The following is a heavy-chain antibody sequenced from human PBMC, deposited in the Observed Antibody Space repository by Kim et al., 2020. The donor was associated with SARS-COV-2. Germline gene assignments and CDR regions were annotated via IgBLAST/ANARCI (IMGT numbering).Heavy chain of an antibody. Sequence: ADSVKGRFTISRHNSKNTLYLQMNSLRAEDTAVYYCARGLVPYSTGYDYWGQGTLVTVSS. CDR3: ARGLVPYSTGYDY. V-gene: IGHV3-53*04. J-gene: IGHJ4*02. D-gene: IGHD6-19*01.